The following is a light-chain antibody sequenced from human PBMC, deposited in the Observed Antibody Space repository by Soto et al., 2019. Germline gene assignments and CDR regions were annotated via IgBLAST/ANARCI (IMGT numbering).Light chain of an antibody. CDR2: EVS. CDR3: SSYTSSSTYV. J-gene: IGLJ1*01. CDR1: SGDVGGYNY. Sequence: QSALPQPASVSLSPGHSITISCTGTSGDVGGYNYLSLYQQHPGKAPNLMIYEVSNRPSGVSNRFSGSNSGHTASLTISGLQAEDETDYYCSSYTSSSTYVFGTGTKVTVL. V-gene: IGLV2-14*01.